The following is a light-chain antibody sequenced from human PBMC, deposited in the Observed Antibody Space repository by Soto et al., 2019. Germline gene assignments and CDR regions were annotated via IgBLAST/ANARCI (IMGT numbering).Light chain of an antibody. J-gene: IGLJ3*02. CDR3: SSYAGSNNFWV. Sequence: QSVLTQPPSASGSPGQSVTISCTGTSSDVGGYNYVSWYQQHPGKAPKLMIYEVSKRPSGVPDRFSGSKSGNTASLTVSGLQAEDEADYYCSSYAGSNNFWVFGGGTQLTV. V-gene: IGLV2-8*01. CDR1: SSDVGGYNY. CDR2: EVS.